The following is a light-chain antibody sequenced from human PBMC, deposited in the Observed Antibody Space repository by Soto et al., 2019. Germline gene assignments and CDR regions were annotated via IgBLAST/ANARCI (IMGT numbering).Light chain of an antibody. CDR1: QSVSNN. V-gene: IGKV3-15*01. CDR2: GAS. Sequence: EIVMTQSPATLSVSPGERATLSCRASQSVSNNLAWYQQIPGQAPRLLIYGASTRATGIPARFSGSGSGTEFTLTISSLQSEDFAVYYCQQYNNWPFTFGPGTKVDIK. CDR3: QQYNNWPFT. J-gene: IGKJ3*01.